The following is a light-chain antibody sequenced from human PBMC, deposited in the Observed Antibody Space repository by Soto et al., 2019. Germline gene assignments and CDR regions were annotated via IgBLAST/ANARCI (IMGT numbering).Light chain of an antibody. CDR1: QSVSSDY. J-gene: IGKJ1*01. V-gene: IGKV3-20*01. Sequence: EFVLTHSPATWSLSGRDTPTLPCPASQSVSSDYLAWYQQKPDQAPRLLIYGASSRATGIPDRFSGSGSGAVFTLTISRLEPEDFAVYYCQQYGSSQGTFGQGTKVDIK. CDR2: GAS. CDR3: QQYGSSQGT.